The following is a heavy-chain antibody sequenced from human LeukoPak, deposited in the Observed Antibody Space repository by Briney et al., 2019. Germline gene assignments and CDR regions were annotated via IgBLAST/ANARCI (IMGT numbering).Heavy chain of an antibody. V-gene: IGHV4-61*01. D-gene: IGHD3-3*01. J-gene: IGHJ5*02. CDR2: IYYSGST. CDR3: ARSQAPRFLEWSRGFDP. Sequence: PSETLSLTCAVSGYSISSGYYWGWIWQPPGKGLEWIGYIYYSGSTNYNPSLKSRVTISVDTSKNQFSLKLSSVTAADTAVYYCARSQAPRFLEWSRGFDPWGQGTLVTVSS. CDR1: GYSISSGYY.